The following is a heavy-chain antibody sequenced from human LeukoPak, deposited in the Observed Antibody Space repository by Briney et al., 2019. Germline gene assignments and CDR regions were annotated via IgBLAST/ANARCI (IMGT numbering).Heavy chain of an antibody. Sequence: GGSLRLSCAASGFTFSSYSMNWVRQAPGKGLEWVSSISSSSSNIYYAGSVKGRFTISRDNAKNSLYLQMNRLRAEDTAVYYCAKRGLAAALFRWGQGTLVTVSS. J-gene: IGHJ4*02. CDR3: AKRGLAAALFR. CDR1: GFTFSSYS. CDR2: ISSSSSNI. D-gene: IGHD6-13*01. V-gene: IGHV3-21*04.